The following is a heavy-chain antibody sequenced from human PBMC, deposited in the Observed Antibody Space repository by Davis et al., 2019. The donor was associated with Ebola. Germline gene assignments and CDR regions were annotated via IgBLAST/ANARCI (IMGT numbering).Heavy chain of an antibody. Sequence: GESLKISCAASGFTFNKYAMSWLRQVPGKGLEWVSVVSGRSSTIYYADSVKGRFTISRDNSKNTLSLQMNSLRAEDTAVYYCAKADPQQYFDYWGQGTLVTVSS. CDR2: VSGRSSTI. J-gene: IGHJ4*02. CDR3: AKADPQQYFDY. V-gene: IGHV3-23*01. CDR1: GFTFNKYA.